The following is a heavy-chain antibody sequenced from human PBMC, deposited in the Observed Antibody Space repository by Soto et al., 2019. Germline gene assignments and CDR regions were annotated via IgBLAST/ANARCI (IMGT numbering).Heavy chain of an antibody. CDR3: ARGADYYYYGMDV. V-gene: IGHV3-33*01. J-gene: IGHJ6*02. Sequence: GGSLRLSCAASGFTFSSYGMHWVRQAPGKGLEWVAVIWYDGSNKYYADSVKGRFTISRDNSKNTLHLQMNSLRAEDTAVYYCARGADYYYYGMDVWGQGTTVTVSS. D-gene: IGHD6-13*01. CDR2: IWYDGSNK. CDR1: GFTFSSYG.